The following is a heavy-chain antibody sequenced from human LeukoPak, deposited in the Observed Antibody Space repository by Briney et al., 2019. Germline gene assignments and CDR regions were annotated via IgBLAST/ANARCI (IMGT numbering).Heavy chain of an antibody. CDR3: TFTGVTLDAFDI. D-gene: IGHD4-23*01. V-gene: IGHV3-7*01. CDR1: GFIFSNCW. CDR2: IKTDASEK. J-gene: IGHJ3*02. Sequence: GGSLRLSCETSGFIFSNCWMTWVRRALGKGLEWVANIKTDASEKYYADSVKGRFTLSRDNAKMSLYLQMNSLRAEDTAVYYCTFTGVTLDAFDIWGQGAMVTVSS.